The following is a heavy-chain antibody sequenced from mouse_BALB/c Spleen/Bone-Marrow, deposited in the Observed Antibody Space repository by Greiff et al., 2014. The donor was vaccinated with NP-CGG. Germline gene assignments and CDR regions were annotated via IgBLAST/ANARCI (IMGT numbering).Heavy chain of an antibody. Sequence: EVKLVESGGGLVQPGGSLKLSCAASGFTFSSYTMSWVRQTPEKRLEWVAYISNGGGSTHYPDTVKGRFTISRDNAKNTLYLQMSSLKSEDTAMYYCARHGYYGSRAMDYWGQGTSVTVSS. V-gene: IGHV5-12-2*01. D-gene: IGHD1-1*01. CDR1: GFTFSSYT. J-gene: IGHJ4*01. CDR2: ISNGGGST. CDR3: ARHGYYGSRAMDY.